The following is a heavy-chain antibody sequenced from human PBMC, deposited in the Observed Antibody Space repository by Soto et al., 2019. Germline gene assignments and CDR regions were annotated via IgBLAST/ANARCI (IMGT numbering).Heavy chain of an antibody. CDR2: IYPGDSDT. CDR3: ARIFDSSSSYYYYYMDV. V-gene: IGHV5-51*01. J-gene: IGHJ6*03. Sequence: GESLKISCKGSGYSFTSYWIGWVRQMPGKGREWMGIIYPGDSDTRYSPSFQGQVTISADKSISTAYLQWSSLKASDTAMYYCARIFDSSSSYYYYYMDVWGKGTTVTVSS. D-gene: IGHD6-6*01. CDR1: GYSFTSYW.